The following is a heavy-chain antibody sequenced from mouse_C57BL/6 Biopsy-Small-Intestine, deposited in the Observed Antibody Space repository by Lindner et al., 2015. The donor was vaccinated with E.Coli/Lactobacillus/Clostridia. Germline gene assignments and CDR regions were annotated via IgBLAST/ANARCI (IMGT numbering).Heavy chain of an antibody. Sequence: VQLQESGPELVKPGASVKISCKASGYSFTGYYMNWVKQSPEKSLEWIGEINPSTGGTTYNQKFKAKATLTVDKSSSTAYMQLKSLTSEDSAVYYCARGGLKPYFDYWGQGTTLTVSS. J-gene: IGHJ2*01. D-gene: IGHD1-3*01. CDR1: GYSFTGYY. CDR3: ARGGLKPYFDY. V-gene: IGHV1-42*01. CDR2: INPSTGGT.